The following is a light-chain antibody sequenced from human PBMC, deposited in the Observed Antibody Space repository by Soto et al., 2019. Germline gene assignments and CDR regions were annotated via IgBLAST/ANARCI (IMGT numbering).Light chain of an antibody. CDR2: DAS. CDR3: QQFNTKPLT. CDR1: QGIGTA. J-gene: IGKJ4*01. V-gene: IGKV1-13*02. Sequence: IHLTQSPSTLSASVGDRVTITCRASQGIGTALAWYHQRPGNSPDLLVYDASTLQSGVPSRFSGSGSETDFSLTISGLQPEDFGHYYCQQFNTKPLTFGGGTRVEIK.